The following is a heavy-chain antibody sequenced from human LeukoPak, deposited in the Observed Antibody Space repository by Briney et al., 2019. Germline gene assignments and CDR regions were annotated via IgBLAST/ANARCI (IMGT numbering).Heavy chain of an antibody. J-gene: IGHJ4*02. CDR3: ARHPEGYSYFDY. CDR2: IYYTGSA. CDR1: GGSISSSSYY. D-gene: IGHD5-18*01. Sequence: PSETLSLTCTVSGGSISSSSYYWGWIRQPPGKGLEWIGSIYYTGSAYYNPSLKSRVTMSVDTSKNQFSLRLSSVTAADTAVYSCARHPEGYSYFDYWGQGTLVTVSS. V-gene: IGHV4-39*01.